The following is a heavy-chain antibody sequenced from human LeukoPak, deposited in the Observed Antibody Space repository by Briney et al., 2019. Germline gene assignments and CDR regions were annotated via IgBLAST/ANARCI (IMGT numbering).Heavy chain of an antibody. V-gene: IGHV3-30*18. J-gene: IGHJ3*02. D-gene: IGHD2-2*01. Sequence: QPGGSLRLSCAASGFTFSSYDMHWVRQAPGKGLEWVAVISYDGSNKYYADSMKGRFTISRDNSKNTLYLQMNSLRAEDTAVYYCANPVKAGYPIWGQGTMVTVSS. CDR1: GFTFSSYD. CDR2: ISYDGSNK. CDR3: ANPVKAGYPI.